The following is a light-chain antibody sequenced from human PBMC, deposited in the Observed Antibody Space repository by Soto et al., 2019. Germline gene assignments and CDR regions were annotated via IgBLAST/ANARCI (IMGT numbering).Light chain of an antibody. J-gene: IGKJ1*01. V-gene: IGKV3-20*01. CDR1: QSVSSSY. CDR2: GTS. CDR3: QQYGSSSWT. Sequence: ELVFTQSPGTLSLSPGERATLSCRASQSVSSSYLAWYQQKPGQAPRLLIYGTSSRATAIPDRFSGSGSGTDFTLTISRLEPEDFAVYYCQQYGSSSWTFGQGTKVDIK.